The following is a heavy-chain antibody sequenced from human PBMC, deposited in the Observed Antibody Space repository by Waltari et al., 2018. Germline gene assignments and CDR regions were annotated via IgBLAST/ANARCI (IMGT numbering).Heavy chain of an antibody. V-gene: IGHV3-53*01. CDR3: ARDATYYYGSGSVGDAFDI. J-gene: IGHJ3*02. D-gene: IGHD3-10*01. CDR2: IYSNGNT. CDR1: GFTVSSNY. Sequence: EVQLVESGGGLIQPGGSLRLSCAASGFTVSSNYMSWVRQAPGKGLEWVSVIYSNGNTYYADSVKGRFTISRDNSKNTLYLQMNSLRAEDTAVYYCARDATYYYGSGSVGDAFDIWGQGTMVTVSS.